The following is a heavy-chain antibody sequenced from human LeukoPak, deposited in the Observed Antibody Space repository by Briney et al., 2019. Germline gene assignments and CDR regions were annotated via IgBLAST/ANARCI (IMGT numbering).Heavy chain of an antibody. V-gene: IGHV3-72*01. D-gene: IGHD3-22*01. J-gene: IGHJ4*02. CDR3: SRVYYDSSGYYRSFDS. Sequence: GGSLRLSCAASGFILSDHYMDWVRQAPGKGLEWVGRTRHTAMSYTTDYAASVKGRFTISRDDSKKSLYLQMNSLKIEDTAVYFCSRVYYDSSGYYRSFDSWGQGTLVTVCS. CDR1: GFILSDHY. CDR2: TRHTAMSYTT.